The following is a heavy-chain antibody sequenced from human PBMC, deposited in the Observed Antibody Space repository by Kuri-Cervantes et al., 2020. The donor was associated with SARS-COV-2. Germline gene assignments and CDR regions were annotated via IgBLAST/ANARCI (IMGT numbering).Heavy chain of an antibody. Sequence: SVKVSCKASGGTFSSYALSWVRQAPGQGHEWMGGTIPIIGTPNYAQKFQGRVTITADESTSTGYLELSSLRSEDTAVYYCARDQGAAAGTGSIGWFDPWGQGTLVTVSS. J-gene: IGHJ5*02. CDR1: GGTFSSYA. D-gene: IGHD6-13*01. CDR2: TIPIIGTP. V-gene: IGHV1-69*13. CDR3: ARDQGAAAGTGSIGWFDP.